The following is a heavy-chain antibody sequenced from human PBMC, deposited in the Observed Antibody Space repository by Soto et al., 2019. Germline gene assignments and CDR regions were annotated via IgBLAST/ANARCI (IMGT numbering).Heavy chain of an antibody. D-gene: IGHD3-10*01. CDR2: IFHSLGA. CDR1: GGSTTSDY. Sequence: PSETLSLTCTVSGGSTTSDYWSWIRQPPGKGLEWLGYIFHSLGAKYNPSLGSRGTISLDTSKNQLSLSLRSVTAAETAIYFCVRDLNGSGDYWGKGTLVTVSS. J-gene: IGHJ4*02. CDR3: VRDLNGSGDY. V-gene: IGHV4-59*01.